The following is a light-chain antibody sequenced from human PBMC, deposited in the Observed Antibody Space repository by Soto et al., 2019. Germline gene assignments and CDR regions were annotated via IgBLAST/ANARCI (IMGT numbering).Light chain of an antibody. CDR2: GAS. Sequence: IVMTQSPGTPSLSPGERATLSCRASQSVSSSYLAWYQQKPGQAPRLLIYGASSRATGIPDRFSGSGSGTDFTLIISRPEPEDFAVYYCQQYGSPWTFGQGTKVDIK. CDR1: QSVSSSY. CDR3: QQYGSPWT. V-gene: IGKV3-20*01. J-gene: IGKJ1*01.